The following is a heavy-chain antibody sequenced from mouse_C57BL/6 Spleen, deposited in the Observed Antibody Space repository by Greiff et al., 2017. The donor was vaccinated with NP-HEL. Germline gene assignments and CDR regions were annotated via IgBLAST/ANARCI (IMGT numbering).Heavy chain of an antibody. Sequence: VQLQQPGAELVKPGASVKLSCKASGYTFTSYWMQWVKQRPGQGLGWIGEIDPSDSYTNYNQKFKGKATLTVDTSSSTAYMQLSSLTSEDSAVYYCARWESMVTGADWGQGTLVTVSA. J-gene: IGHJ3*01. CDR3: ARWESMVTGAD. CDR1: GYTFTSYW. D-gene: IGHD2-2*01. CDR2: IDPSDSYT. V-gene: IGHV1-50*01.